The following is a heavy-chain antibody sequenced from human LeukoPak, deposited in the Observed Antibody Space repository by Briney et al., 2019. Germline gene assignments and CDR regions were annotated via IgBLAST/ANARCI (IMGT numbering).Heavy chain of an antibody. CDR2: ISAYNGST. D-gene: IGHD6-13*01. V-gene: IGHV1-18*01. Sequence: ASVKVSCKASGYTFTSYGISWVRQAPGHGLEWRGWISAYNGSTNYAQKLQGRVTMTTDTSTSTAYMELRSLRSDDTAVYYCARDQGYSSSLYYFDYWGQGTLVTVSS. CDR3: ARDQGYSSSLYYFDY. CDR1: GYTFTSYG. J-gene: IGHJ4*02.